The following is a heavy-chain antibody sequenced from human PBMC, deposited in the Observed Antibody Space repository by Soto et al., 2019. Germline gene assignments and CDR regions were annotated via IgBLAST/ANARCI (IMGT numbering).Heavy chain of an antibody. J-gene: IGHJ3*01. CDR3: AKALSMIVAEPFDV. V-gene: IGHV3-30*18. CDR2: ISSDASNK. D-gene: IGHD3-22*01. CDR1: GFTFSNYD. Sequence: PGGSLRLSCAASGFTFSNYDMHWVRQAPGKGLEWVAVISSDASNKYYAASVKGRFTISRESSKNTVYVQMNSLRAEDTAVYYCAKALSMIVAEPFDVWGQGTMVTVSS.